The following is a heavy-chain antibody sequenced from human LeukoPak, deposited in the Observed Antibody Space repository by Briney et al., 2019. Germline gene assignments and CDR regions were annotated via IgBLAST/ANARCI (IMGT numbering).Heavy chain of an antibody. Sequence: GGSQRLSCAASGFTFSSYAMSWVRQAPGKGLEWVSAISGSGGSTYYADSVKGRFTISRDNSKNTLYLQMNSLRAEDTAVYYCAKGLKGTSTVTYYWGQGTLVTVSS. CDR2: ISGSGGST. J-gene: IGHJ4*02. CDR3: AKGLKGTSTVTYY. CDR1: GFTFSSYA. V-gene: IGHV3-23*01. D-gene: IGHD4-11*01.